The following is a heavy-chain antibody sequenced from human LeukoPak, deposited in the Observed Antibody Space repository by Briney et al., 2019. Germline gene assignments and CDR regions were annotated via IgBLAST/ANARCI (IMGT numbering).Heavy chain of an antibody. CDR3: ARGNYVYYYGMDV. D-gene: IGHD4-11*01. CDR2: IYDSDNT. CDR1: GGSISGYY. Sequence: PSETLSLTCTVSGGSISGYYWSWIRLPPGRGLEWIAYIYDSDNTNYNPSLKSRVTISVDTSKNQFSLKLSSVTAADTAVYYCARGNYVYYYGMDVWGQGTTVTVSS. V-gene: IGHV4-59*01. J-gene: IGHJ6*02.